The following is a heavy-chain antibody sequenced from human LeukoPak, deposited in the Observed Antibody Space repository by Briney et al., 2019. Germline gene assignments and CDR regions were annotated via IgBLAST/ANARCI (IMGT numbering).Heavy chain of an antibody. CDR3: ARDLSSSQRWFDP. CDR1: GXTFSSYG. D-gene: IGHD6-13*01. V-gene: IGHV3-33*01. CDR2: IWYDGSNK. Sequence: GGSLRLSCAASGXTFSSYGMHWVRQAPGKGLEWVAVIWYDGSNKYYADSVKGRFTISRDNSKNTLYLQMNSLRAEDTAVYYCARDLSSSQRWFDPWGQGTLVTVSS. J-gene: IGHJ5*02.